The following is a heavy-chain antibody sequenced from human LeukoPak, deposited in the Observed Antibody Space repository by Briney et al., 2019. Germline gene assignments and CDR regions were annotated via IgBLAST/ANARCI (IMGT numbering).Heavy chain of an antibody. CDR1: GFTFSTYW. J-gene: IGHJ5*02. Sequence: AGGSLRLSCAASGFTFSTYWMHWVRQAPGKGLVWVSRINSDGSITSYADSVKGRFTISRDNSKNTLYLQMNSLRAEDTAVYYCAKDRRGFWQQLVGNWFDPWGQGTLVTVSS. CDR3: AKDRRGFWQQLVGNWFDP. D-gene: IGHD6-13*01. V-gene: IGHV3-74*01. CDR2: INSDGSIT.